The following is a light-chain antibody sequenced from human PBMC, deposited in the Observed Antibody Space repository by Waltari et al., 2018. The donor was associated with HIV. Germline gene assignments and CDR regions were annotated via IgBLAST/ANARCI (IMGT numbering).Light chain of an antibody. V-gene: IGLV1-40*01. CDR1: TSNLGANFD. J-gene: IGLJ2*01. CDR2: GNN. Sequence: QSVLTQPPSVSGAPGQTVTVSCTWSTSNLGANFDVHWYQHLPGTAPNLLIYGNNSRPSGVPARFSGSRSGSSASLAITGLQAEDEADYYCQSYDNVLTAVIFGGGTKVTVL. CDR3: QSYDNVLTAVI.